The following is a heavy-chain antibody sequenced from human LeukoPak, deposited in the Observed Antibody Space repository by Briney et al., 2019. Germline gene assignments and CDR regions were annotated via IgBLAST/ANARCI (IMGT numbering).Heavy chain of an antibody. D-gene: IGHD1-26*01. J-gene: IGHJ3*01. V-gene: IGHV3-74*01. CDR1: GFTFSSYW. CDR3: ARGGSPPEALGDTFDV. Sequence: GRSLRLSCAASGFTFSSYWMHWVRHAPGKGLVWVSRVKSDGSSTNYADSVKGRFTVSRDNAKNTLILQMNSLRAEDTAVYYCARGGSPPEALGDTFDVWGHGTLVTVSS. CDR2: VKSDGSST.